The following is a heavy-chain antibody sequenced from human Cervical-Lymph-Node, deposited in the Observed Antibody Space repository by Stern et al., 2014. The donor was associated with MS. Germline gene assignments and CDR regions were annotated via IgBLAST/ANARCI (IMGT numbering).Heavy chain of an antibody. V-gene: IGHV1-69*01. J-gene: IGHJ5*02. CDR1: GGTFSKFP. D-gene: IGHD6-13*01. CDR2: IFPVFGTP. Sequence: QVQLVQSGAEVTQPGSSVKVSCEASGGTFSKFPSSWVRQAPGQGLEWMGGIFPVFGTPTYALEIRCRVTITAVVSTSTVYMALSSLRSDDTTVYYCALSSETSDRWYSLGYDLWGQGTLVTVSS. CDR3: ALSSETSDRWYSLGYDL.